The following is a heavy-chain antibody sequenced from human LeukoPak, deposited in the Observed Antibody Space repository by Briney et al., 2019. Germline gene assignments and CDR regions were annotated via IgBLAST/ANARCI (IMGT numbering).Heavy chain of an antibody. V-gene: IGHV4-31*03. Sequence: SETLSRTCTVSGGSISSGGYYWNWIRQDPGKGLEWFGYIYYTGTTYYNPTLKSRVTLSVDTSKNQFSLKLDSVTAAYSAVYYCARGPGGELDHWGQGTLVTVSS. CDR2: IYYTGTT. CDR3: ARGPGGELDH. CDR1: GGSISSGGYY. J-gene: IGHJ4*02. D-gene: IGHD2-8*02.